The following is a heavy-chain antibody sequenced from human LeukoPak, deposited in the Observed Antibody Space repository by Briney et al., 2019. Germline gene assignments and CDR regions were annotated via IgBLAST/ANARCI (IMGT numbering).Heavy chain of an antibody. J-gene: IGHJ4*02. D-gene: IGHD3-10*01. V-gene: IGHV3-23*01. Sequence: GGSLRLSCAASGFTFSSYWMSWVRQAPGKGLEWVSAISGSGGSTYYADSVKGRFTISRDNSKNTLYLQMNSLRAEDTAVYYCAKVPTRVLLWFGELLYDYWGQGTLATVSS. CDR3: AKVPTRVLLWFGELLYDY. CDR1: GFTFSSYW. CDR2: ISGSGGST.